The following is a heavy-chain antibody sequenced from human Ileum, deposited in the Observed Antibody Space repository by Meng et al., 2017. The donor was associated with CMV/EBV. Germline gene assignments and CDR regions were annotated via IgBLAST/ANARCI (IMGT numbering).Heavy chain of an antibody. D-gene: IGHD6-6*01. Sequence: QLPQSGPDLLKPTQTLSPTCDISGDSVSTSNVAWNWIRQSPLRGLEWLGRTAYRSKWDYEYSVSVKSRITISPDTSKNQFSLQLRSVTPEDTAVYYCARESELLRFDHWDQGTLVTVSS. J-gene: IGHJ4*02. V-gene: IGHV6-1*02. CDR3: ARESELLRFDH. CDR2: TAYRSKWDY. CDR1: GDSVSTSNVA.